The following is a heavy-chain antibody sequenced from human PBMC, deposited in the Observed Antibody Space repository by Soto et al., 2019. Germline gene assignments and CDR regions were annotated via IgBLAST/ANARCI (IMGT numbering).Heavy chain of an antibody. J-gene: IGHJ4*02. CDR3: ARGLYSRTTAFDY. Sequence: GGSLRLSCAASGFTVSSNYMSWVRQSPGKGLEWVSVIYSGGSTYYADSVKGRFTISRDNSKNTLYLQMNSLRAEDTAAYYCARGLYSRTTAFDYWGQGTLVTVSS. CDR2: IYSGGST. D-gene: IGHD6-13*01. V-gene: IGHV3-53*01. CDR1: GFTVSSNY.